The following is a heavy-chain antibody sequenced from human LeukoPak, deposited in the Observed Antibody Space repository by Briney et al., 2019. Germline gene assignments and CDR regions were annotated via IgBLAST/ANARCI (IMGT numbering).Heavy chain of an antibody. CDR3: ARVSCSGGSCKYFDY. CDR2: INHSGST. J-gene: IGHJ4*02. V-gene: IGHV4-34*01. D-gene: IGHD2-15*01. CDR1: GGSFSGYY. Sequence: SETLSLTCAVYGGSFSGYYWSWIRQPPGKGLEWIGEINHSGSTNYNPSLKSRVTMSVDTSKNQFSLKLSSVTAADTAVYYCARVSCSGGSCKYFDYWGQGTLVTVSS.